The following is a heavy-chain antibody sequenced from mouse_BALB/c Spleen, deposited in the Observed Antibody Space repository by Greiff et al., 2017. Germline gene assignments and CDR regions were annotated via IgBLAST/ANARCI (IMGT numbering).Heavy chain of an antibody. D-gene: IGHD2-4*01. CDR1: GFNIKDTY. V-gene: IGHV14-3*02. Sequence: EVQLQQSGAELVKPGASVKLSCTASGFNIKDTYMHWVKQRPEQGLEWIGRIDPANGNTKYDPKFQGKATITADTSSNTAYLQLSSLTSEDTAVYYCAREGYYDYDGYAMDYWGQGTSVTVSS. CDR3: AREGYYDYDGYAMDY. J-gene: IGHJ4*01. CDR2: IDPANGNT.